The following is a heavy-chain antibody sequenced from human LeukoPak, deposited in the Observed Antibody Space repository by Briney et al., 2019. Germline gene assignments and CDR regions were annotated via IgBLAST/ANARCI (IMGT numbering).Heavy chain of an antibody. CDR3: ASVSSGWYNVHAFDI. J-gene: IGHJ3*02. Sequence: SETLSLTCTVSSGSISSGDYYWSWIRQPPGKGLEWIGYIYYSGSTNYNPSLKSRVTISVDTSKNQFSLKLSSVTAADTAVYYCASVSSGWYNVHAFDIWGQGTMVTVSS. V-gene: IGHV4-61*08. D-gene: IGHD6-19*01. CDR2: IYYSGST. CDR1: SGSISSGDYY.